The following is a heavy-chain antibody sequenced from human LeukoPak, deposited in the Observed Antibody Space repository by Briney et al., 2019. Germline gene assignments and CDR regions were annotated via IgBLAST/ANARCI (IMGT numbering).Heavy chain of an antibody. CDR2: ISGSGGST. J-gene: IGHJ4*02. D-gene: IGHD4-23*01. Sequence: GGSLRLSCAASGFTFDDYAMHWVRQAPGKGLEWVSAISGSGGSTYYADSVKGRFTISRDNSKNTLYLQMNSLRAEDTAVYYCAKVMTTVVTLIDYWGQGTLVTVSS. V-gene: IGHV3-23*01. CDR1: GFTFDDYA. CDR3: AKVMTTVVTLIDY.